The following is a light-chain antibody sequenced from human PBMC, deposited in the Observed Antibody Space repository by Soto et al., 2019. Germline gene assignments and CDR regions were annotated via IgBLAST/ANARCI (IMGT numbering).Light chain of an antibody. CDR2: AAS. V-gene: IGKV1-8*01. CDR3: QQYYSYPRT. J-gene: IGKJ1*01. Sequence: AIRMTQSPSSFSASTGDRVPITCRASQGNSIELAWYQQKPGKAPKHLNYAASTLQSGVPSRFSSSGSGTNFTRTINCLQSEDFATYYCQQYYSYPRTFGQVTKVDSK. CDR1: QGNSIE.